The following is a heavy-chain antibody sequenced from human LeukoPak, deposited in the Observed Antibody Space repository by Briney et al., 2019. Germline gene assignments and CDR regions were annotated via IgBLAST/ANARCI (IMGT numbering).Heavy chain of an antibody. CDR3: ARGSSIFDY. V-gene: IGHV3-74*01. CDR1: GFTFSSYW. CDR2: INPDGSST. J-gene: IGHJ4*02. D-gene: IGHD2-15*01. Sequence: GGSLRLSCAASGFTFSSYWMHWVRQTPGKGLVWVSRINPDGSSTIYADSVKGRFTISRDNSKNTLYLQMNSLRAEDTAVYYCARGSSIFDYWGQGTLVTVSS.